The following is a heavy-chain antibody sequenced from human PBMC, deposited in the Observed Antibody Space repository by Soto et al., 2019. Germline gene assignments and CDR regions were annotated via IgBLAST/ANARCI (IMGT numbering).Heavy chain of an antibody. J-gene: IGHJ4*02. CDR1: GFTFSSYG. Sequence: QVQLVESGGGVVQPGRSLRLSCAASGFTFSSYGMHWVRQAPGKGLEWVAVISYDGSNKYYADSVKGRFTISRDNSKNTLYLQMTSLRAEDTAVYYCAKDSRDGYALGYWGQGTLVTVSS. CDR2: ISYDGSNK. CDR3: AKDSRDGYALGY. V-gene: IGHV3-30*18. D-gene: IGHD5-12*01.